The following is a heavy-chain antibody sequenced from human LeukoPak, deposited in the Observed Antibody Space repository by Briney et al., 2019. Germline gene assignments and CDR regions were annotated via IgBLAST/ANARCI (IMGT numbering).Heavy chain of an antibody. CDR2: IYYSGST. Sequence: SETLSLTCTVSGGSISSYYWSWIRQPPGKGLEWIGYIYYSGSTNYNPSLKSRVTISVDTSKNQFSLKLSSVTAADTAVYYCAREPYYGLFDYWGQGTLVTVSS. CDR3: AREPYYGLFDY. CDR1: GGSISSYY. V-gene: IGHV4-59*12. J-gene: IGHJ4*02. D-gene: IGHD4-17*01.